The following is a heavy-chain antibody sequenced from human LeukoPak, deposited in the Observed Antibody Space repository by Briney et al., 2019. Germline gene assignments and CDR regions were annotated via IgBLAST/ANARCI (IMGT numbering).Heavy chain of an antibody. J-gene: IGHJ5*02. CDR3: ARVRYYGSGSGGGLPKAKINNWFDP. V-gene: IGHV3-20*04. Sequence: TGGSLRLSCAASGFTFDDYTMHWVRHAPGKGLEWVSGINWNGGSTGYADSVKGRFTISRDNAKNSLYLQMNSLRAEDTAVYYCARVRYYGSGSGGGLPKAKINNWFDPWGQGTLVTVSS. D-gene: IGHD3-10*01. CDR1: GFTFDDYT. CDR2: INWNGGST.